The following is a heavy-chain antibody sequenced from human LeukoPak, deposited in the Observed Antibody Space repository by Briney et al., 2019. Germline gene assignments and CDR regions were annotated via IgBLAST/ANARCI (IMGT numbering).Heavy chain of an antibody. CDR3: ARGVPGVYYYYYMDV. J-gene: IGHJ6*03. CDR1: GYIFTRYA. CDR2: IYGDNGDT. Sequence: ASVKVSCKASGYIFTRYAINWVRQAPGQRLEWMGWIYGDNGDTKYSQEFQGRVTISRDTSASTAYMELSSLRSEDMAVYYCARGVPGVYYYYYMDVWGKGTTVTVSS. D-gene: IGHD2-8*01. V-gene: IGHV1-3*03.